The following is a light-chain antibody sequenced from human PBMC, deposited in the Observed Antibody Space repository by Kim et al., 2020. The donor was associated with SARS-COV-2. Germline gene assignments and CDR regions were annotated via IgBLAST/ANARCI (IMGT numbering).Light chain of an antibody. CDR3: QQYGGSLSWT. V-gene: IGKV3-20*01. CDR1: QTVSSKS. CDR2: GAS. J-gene: IGKJ1*01. Sequence: GERATLYCTTSQTVSSKSLTWYQQKPGQAPRLLIYGASKRAAGVPDRFSGSGSGTDFTLTISRLEPEDFAVYYCQQYGGSLSWTFGQGTKLEI.